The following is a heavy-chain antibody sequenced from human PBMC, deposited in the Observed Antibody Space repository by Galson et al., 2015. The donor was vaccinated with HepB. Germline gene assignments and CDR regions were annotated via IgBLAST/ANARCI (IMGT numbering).Heavy chain of an antibody. CDR1: GFTFSSYS. J-gene: IGHJ4*02. V-gene: IGHV3-21*01. CDR3: ARATGYCSSTSCYSDY. D-gene: IGHD2-2*01. CDR2: ISSSSSYI. Sequence: SLRLSCAASGFTFSSYSMNWVRQAPGKGLEWVSSISSSSSYIYYADSVKGRFTISRDNAKNSLYLQMNSLRAEDTAVYYCARATGYCSSTSCYSDYWGQGTLVTVSS.